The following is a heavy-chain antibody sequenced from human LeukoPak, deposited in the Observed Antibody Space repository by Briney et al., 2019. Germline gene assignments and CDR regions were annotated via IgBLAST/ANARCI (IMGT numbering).Heavy chain of an antibody. V-gene: IGHV3-23*01. J-gene: IGHJ4*02. CDR3: ARWLGAIAWPYYF. CDR2: ISGSGGST. Sequence: PGGSLRLSCEASGFTFSSYAMSWVRQAPGKGLEWVSAISGSGGSTYYADSVKGRFTISRDNSKNTLYLQMNSLRAEDTAVYYCARWLGAIAWPYYFWGQGTLVTVSS. CDR1: GFTFSSYA. D-gene: IGHD3-16*02.